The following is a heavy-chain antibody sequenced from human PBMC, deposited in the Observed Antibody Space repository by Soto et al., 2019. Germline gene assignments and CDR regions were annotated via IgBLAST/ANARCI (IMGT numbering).Heavy chain of an antibody. D-gene: IGHD1-26*01. CDR1: GGSVTSRSYY. V-gene: IGHV4-61*01. CDR2: ISTTGGT. J-gene: IGHJ4*02. CDR3: ATIGIVGATSVDY. Sequence: QVQLQESGPGLVRPSETLSLTCTVSGGSVTSRSYYWSWIRQPPGKGLEWIGYISTTGGTNDNPSLKSRVTISLDTSKNQFSLKLSSVTAADTAVYYCATIGIVGATSVDYWGQGTLVTVSS.